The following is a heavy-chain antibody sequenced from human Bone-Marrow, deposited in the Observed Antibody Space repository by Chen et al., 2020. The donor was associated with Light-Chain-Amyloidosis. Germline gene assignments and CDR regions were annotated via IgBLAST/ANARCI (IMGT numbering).Heavy chain of an antibody. J-gene: IGHJ3*02. V-gene: IGHV3-23*01. CDR2: ISGSGGSR. CDR3: AKDISYDDILPGYPADAFDI. Sequence: GPGKGLEWVSTISGSGGSRYYGDSVKGRLTISRDNSKNALFLQMNSLRAEDTAVYYCAKDISYDDILPGYPADAFDIWGQGTMATVSS. D-gene: IGHD3-9*01.